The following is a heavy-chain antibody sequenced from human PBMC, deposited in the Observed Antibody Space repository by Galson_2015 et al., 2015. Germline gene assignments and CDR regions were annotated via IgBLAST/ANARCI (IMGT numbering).Heavy chain of an antibody. CDR2: TYYRSKWYN. Sequence: CAISGDSVSNNSAAWNWIRQSPSRGLEWLGRTYYRSKWYNNYGVSVKSRITINPDTSKNQFSLQLSSVTPEDTAVYFCARGIAAGGHGFDPWGQGTMVTVSS. CDR3: ARGIAAGGHGFDP. J-gene: IGHJ3*01. D-gene: IGHD6-13*01. V-gene: IGHV6-1*01. CDR1: GDSVSNNSAA.